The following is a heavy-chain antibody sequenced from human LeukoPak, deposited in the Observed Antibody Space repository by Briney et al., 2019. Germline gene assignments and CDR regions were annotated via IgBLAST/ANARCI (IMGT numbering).Heavy chain of an antibody. CDR2: IYYSGST. CDR1: GGSISSYY. V-gene: IGHV4-59*01. Sequence: SETLSLTCTVSGGSISSYYWSWIRQPPGKGLEWIEYIYYSGSTNYNPSLKSRVTISVDTSKNQFSLKLSSVTAADTAVYYCARELPQLQLEESGAFDIWGQGTMVTVSS. CDR3: ARELPQLQLEESGAFDI. D-gene: IGHD5-24*01. J-gene: IGHJ3*02.